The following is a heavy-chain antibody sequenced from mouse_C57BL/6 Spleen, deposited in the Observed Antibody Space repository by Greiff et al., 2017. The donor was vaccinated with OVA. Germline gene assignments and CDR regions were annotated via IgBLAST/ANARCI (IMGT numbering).Heavy chain of an antibody. CDR1: GYTFTSYW. CDR3: ARSTTVVAWYFDV. CDR2: IHPNSGST. V-gene: IGHV1-64*01. D-gene: IGHD1-1*01. J-gene: IGHJ1*03. Sequence: QVQLQQSGAELVKPGASVKLSCKASGYTFTSYWMHWVKQRPGQGLEWIGMIHPNSGSTNYNEKFKSKATLTVDKSSSTAYMQLSSLTSEDSAVYYCARSTTVVAWYFDVWGTGTTVTVSS.